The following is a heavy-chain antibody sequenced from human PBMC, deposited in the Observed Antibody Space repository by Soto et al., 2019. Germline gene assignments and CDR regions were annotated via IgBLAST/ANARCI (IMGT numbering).Heavy chain of an antibody. V-gene: IGHV3-7*03. D-gene: IGHD1-26*01. Sequence: EVQLVESGGGLVQPGGSLRLSCAASGFTFSSYWMSWVRQAPGKGLERVANIKQDGSEKYYVDSVKGRFTISRDNAKNSLYLQMNSLRAEDTAVYYCARAGGGIIHDYYYGMDVWGQGTTVTVSS. J-gene: IGHJ6*02. CDR3: ARAGGGIIHDYYYGMDV. CDR1: GFTFSSYW. CDR2: IKQDGSEK.